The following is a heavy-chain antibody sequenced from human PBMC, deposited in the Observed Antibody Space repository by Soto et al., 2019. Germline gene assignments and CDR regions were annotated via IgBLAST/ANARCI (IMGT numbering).Heavy chain of an antibody. Sequence: EVQLVESGGGLVQPGGSLRLSCLASGFTFSTYWMSWVRQAPGKGLEWVANIKQDGSEKYYVDSVKGRFTISRDNAKNSLYLQMNSLRAEDTAVYYCARDSLGYCTSTSCYWSEDYWGQGTLVTVSS. CDR1: GFTFSTYW. CDR2: IKQDGSEK. D-gene: IGHD2-2*01. J-gene: IGHJ4*02. V-gene: IGHV3-7*03. CDR3: ARDSLGYCTSTSCYWSEDY.